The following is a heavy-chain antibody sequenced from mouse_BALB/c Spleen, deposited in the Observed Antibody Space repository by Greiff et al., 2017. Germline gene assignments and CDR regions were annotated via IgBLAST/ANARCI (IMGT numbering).Heavy chain of an antibody. CDR1: GFTFSSFG. CDR2: ISSGSSTI. Sequence: EVKLMESGGGLVQPGGSRKLSCAASGFTFSSFGMHWVRQAPEKGLEWVAYISSGSSTIYYADTVKGRFTISSANTKNTLFLQMTSLRSEDTAMYYCARNWVYDAMDYWGQGTSVTVSS. V-gene: IGHV5-17*02. CDR3: ARNWVYDAMDY. D-gene: IGHD4-1*01. J-gene: IGHJ4*01.